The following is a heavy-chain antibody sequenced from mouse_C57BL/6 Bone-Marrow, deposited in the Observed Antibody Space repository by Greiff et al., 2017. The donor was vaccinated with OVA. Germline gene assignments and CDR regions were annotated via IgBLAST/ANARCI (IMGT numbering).Heavy chain of an antibody. CDR1: GYTFTSYW. CDR2: IHPNSGST. D-gene: IGHD6-1*01. CDR3: ARKGICRFIDY. J-gene: IGHJ4*01. Sequence: QVQLQQPGAELVKPGASVKLSCKASGYTFTSYWMHWVKQRPGQGLEWIGMIHPNSGSTNYNEKFKSKATLTVDKSSSTAYMQLSSLTSEDSAVYYCARKGICRFIDYWGQGTSVTVSS. V-gene: IGHV1-64*01.